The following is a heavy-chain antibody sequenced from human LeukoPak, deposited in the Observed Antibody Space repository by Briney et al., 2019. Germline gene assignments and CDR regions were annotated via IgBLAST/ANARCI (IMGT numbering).Heavy chain of an antibody. CDR3: AKEAKWLNAFDI. D-gene: IGHD6-19*01. CDR2: ISWNSGSI. CDR1: GFTFDDYA. Sequence: GGSLRLPCAASGFTFDDYARHWVRQAPGKGLEWVSGISWNSGSIGYADSVKGRFTISRDNAKNSLYLQMNSLRAEDTALYYCAKEAKWLNAFDIWGQGTMVTVSS. V-gene: IGHV3-9*01. J-gene: IGHJ3*02.